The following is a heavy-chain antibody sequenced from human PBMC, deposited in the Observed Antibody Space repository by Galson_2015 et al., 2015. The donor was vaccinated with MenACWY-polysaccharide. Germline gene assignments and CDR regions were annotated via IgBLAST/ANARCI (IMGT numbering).Heavy chain of an antibody. Sequence: SLRLSCAASGFTFHNYAMTWVRQAPGKGLEWVSGISGGGRSTFYADSVKGRFTISRDNSKNMLSLQMGSLRAGGTAVYFCAKVIGSLESYYYGMDVWGQGTTVTVSS. CDR1: GFTFHNYA. CDR3: AKVIGSLESYYYGMDV. V-gene: IGHV3-23*01. D-gene: IGHD2-21*01. J-gene: IGHJ6*02. CDR2: ISGGGRST.